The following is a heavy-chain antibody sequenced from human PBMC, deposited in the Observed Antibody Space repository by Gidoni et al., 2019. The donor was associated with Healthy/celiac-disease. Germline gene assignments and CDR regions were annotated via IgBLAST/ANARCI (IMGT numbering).Heavy chain of an antibody. CDR2: MNPNSGNT. J-gene: IGHJ6*02. D-gene: IGHD3-3*01. Sequence: QVQLVQSGAEVKKPGASVKVSCKASGYTFTSYDINWVRQATGQGLEWMGWMNPNSGNTGYAQKFQGRVTMTRNTSISTAYMELSSLRSEDTAVYYCARLSRVLRGYYDYGMDVWGQGTTVTVSS. CDR1: GYTFTSYD. V-gene: IGHV1-8*01. CDR3: ARLSRVLRGYYDYGMDV.